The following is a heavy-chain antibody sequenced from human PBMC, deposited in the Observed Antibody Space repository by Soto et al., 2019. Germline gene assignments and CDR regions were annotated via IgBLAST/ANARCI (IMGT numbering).Heavy chain of an antibody. CDR1: GFTFSSYA. D-gene: IGHD6-13*01. J-gene: IGHJ4*02. Sequence: GGSLRLSCAASGFTFSSYAMSWVRQAPGKGLEWVSGISGSGGSTNYADSVKGRFTISRDNSKNTLYLQLNSLRADDTAVYYCAKGYSAGWYYFDYWGQGTLVTVSS. CDR3: AKGYSAGWYYFDY. V-gene: IGHV3-23*01. CDR2: ISGSGGST.